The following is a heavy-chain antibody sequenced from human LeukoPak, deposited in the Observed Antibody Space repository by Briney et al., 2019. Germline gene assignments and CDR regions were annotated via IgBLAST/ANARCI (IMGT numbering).Heavy chain of an antibody. Sequence: GGSLRLSCAASGFTFSKSWMSWVRQTPEKGLEWVANIKEDGSAQYYVDSVRGRFTISIDNAKNSLYLQMNSLRAEDTAVYYCAKDDDCHYWGQGIRVTVSS. D-gene: IGHD2-21*01. CDR3: AKDDDCHY. J-gene: IGHJ4*02. CDR2: IKEDGSAQ. CDR1: GFTFSKSW. V-gene: IGHV3-7*04.